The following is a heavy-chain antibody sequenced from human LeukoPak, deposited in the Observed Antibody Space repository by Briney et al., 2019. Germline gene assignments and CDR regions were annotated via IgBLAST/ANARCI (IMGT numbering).Heavy chain of an antibody. CDR1: GFAFSSYW. Sequence: GGSLRLSCATSGFAFSSYWMLWVRQVPGKGLVWVSRISGDGSTTTYADSVKGRFTISRDNTNNILYLQMNSLRAKDTAIYYCARSQFDYWGQGILVTVTS. CDR3: ARSQFDY. CDR2: ISGDGSTT. V-gene: IGHV3-74*01. J-gene: IGHJ4*02.